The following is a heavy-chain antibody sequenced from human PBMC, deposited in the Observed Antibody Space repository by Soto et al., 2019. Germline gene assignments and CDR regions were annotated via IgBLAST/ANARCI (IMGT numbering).Heavy chain of an antibody. CDR1: GYTFTGYY. D-gene: IGHD6-19*01. J-gene: IGHJ6*02. Sequence: ASVKVSCKASGYTFTGYYMHWVRQAPGQGLEWKGWINPNSGGTNYAQKFQGWVTMTRDTSISTAYMELSRLRSDDTAVYYCARDRALAIAVARPGYYGMDVWGQGTTVTVSS. V-gene: IGHV1-2*04. CDR2: INPNSGGT. CDR3: ARDRALAIAVARPGYYGMDV.